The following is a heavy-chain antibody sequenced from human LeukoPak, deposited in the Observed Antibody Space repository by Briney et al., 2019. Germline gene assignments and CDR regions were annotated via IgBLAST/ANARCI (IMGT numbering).Heavy chain of an antibody. J-gene: IGHJ4*02. CDR3: ASVTVLRYLGADY. D-gene: IGHD3-9*01. V-gene: IGHV4-39*07. Sequence: PSETLSLTCTVSGGSISSSSYYWGWIRQPPGKGLEWIGSIYYSGSTYYNPSLKSRVTISVDTSKNQFSLKLSSVTAADTAVYYCASVTVLRYLGADYWGQGTLVTVSS. CDR2: IYYSGST. CDR1: GGSISSSSYY.